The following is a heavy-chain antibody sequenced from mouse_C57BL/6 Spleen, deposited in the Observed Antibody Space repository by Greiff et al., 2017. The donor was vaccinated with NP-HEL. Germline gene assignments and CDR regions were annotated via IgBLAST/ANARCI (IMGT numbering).Heavy chain of an antibody. J-gene: IGHJ4*01. V-gene: IGHV5-6*01. CDR3: ARHEDRAMDY. CDR2: ISSGGSYT. Sequence: EVQRVESGGDLVKPGGSLKLSCAASGFTFSSYGMSWVRQTPDKRLEWVATISSGGSYTYYPDSVKGRFTISRDNAKNTLYLQMSSLKSEDTAMYYCARHEDRAMDYWGQGTSVTVSS. CDR1: GFTFSSYG.